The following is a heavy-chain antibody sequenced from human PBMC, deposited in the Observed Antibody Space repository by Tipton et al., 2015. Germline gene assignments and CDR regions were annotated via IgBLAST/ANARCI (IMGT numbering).Heavy chain of an antibody. CDR2: IDHSGST. J-gene: IGHJ5*02. CDR1: GGSFSGYY. V-gene: IGHV4-34*01. Sequence: TLSLTCAVYGGSFSGYYWSWIRQPPGKGLEWIGEIDHSGSTNYNPSLKSRVTISVDTSKNQFSLNLSSVTAADTAVYHCARLRETYGSDSDNWFDPWGQGTLVTVSS. D-gene: IGHD3-10*01. CDR3: ARLRETYGSDSDNWFDP.